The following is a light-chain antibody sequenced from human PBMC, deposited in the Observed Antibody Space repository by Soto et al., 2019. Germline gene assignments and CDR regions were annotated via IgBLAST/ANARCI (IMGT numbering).Light chain of an antibody. CDR3: QQYGSSSWT. V-gene: IGKV3-20*01. J-gene: IGKJ1*01. CDR1: QSVSSTY. CDR2: GAS. Sequence: EIVLTQSPGTLSLSPGERATLSCRASQSVSSTYLAWYQQQPGQAPRLLIYGASNRATGIPDRFSGSGSGTDFTLTISRLEPEDFAVYYCQQYGSSSWTFGQGTRWIS.